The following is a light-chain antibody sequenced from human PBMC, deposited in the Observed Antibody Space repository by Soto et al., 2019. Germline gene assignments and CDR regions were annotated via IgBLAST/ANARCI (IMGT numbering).Light chain of an antibody. CDR1: QSVSNN. V-gene: IGKV3-15*01. J-gene: IGKJ4*01. CDR3: QQHNDWPLT. CDR2: GAT. Sequence: EIVMTQSPATLSVSPGERVTLSCRASQSVSNNLAWYQQKPGQAPRLLIYGATATATGIPARFSGSGSGTEFNLTIQRPQSEDFAVYYCQQHNDWPLTFGGGTKVEIK.